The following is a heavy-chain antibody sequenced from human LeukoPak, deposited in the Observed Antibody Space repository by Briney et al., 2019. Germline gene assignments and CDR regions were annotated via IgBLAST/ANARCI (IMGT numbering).Heavy chain of an antibody. Sequence: GGSLRLSCAASGFTLSSYWMYWVRQVPGKGLVWVSRINPDRSTTTYADSVKGRFTISRDNAKNSLYLQMNSLRAEDTAVYYCAKGSPYSITIFGVVTPEYFQHWGQGTLVTVSS. J-gene: IGHJ1*01. CDR1: GFTLSSYW. D-gene: IGHD3-3*01. V-gene: IGHV3-74*01. CDR2: INPDRSTT. CDR3: AKGSPYSITIFGVVTPEYFQH.